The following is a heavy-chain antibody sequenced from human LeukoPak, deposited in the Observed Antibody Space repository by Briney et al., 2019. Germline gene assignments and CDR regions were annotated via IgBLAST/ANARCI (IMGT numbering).Heavy chain of an antibody. Sequence: GGSLRLSCAASGFTFSSYSMNWVHQAPGKGLEWVSSISSSSSYIYYADSVKGRFTISRDNAKNSLYLQMNSLRAEDTAVYYCARDPPHWDSSGTFDCWGQGTLVTVSS. CDR2: ISSSSSYI. CDR1: GFTFSSYS. J-gene: IGHJ4*02. V-gene: IGHV3-21*01. CDR3: ARDPPHWDSSGTFDC. D-gene: IGHD3-10*01.